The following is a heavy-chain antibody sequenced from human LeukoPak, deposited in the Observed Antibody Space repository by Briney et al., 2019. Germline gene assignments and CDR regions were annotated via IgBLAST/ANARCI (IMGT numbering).Heavy chain of an antibody. CDR3: ARTRYYYNSRSYGAPYYFDY. D-gene: IGHD3-10*01. CDR1: GGSISSNSYY. Sequence: SETLSLTCAVSGGSISSNSYYWGWIRQSPGKGLEWSGSIYYSGSTYYNPSLKSRVTISVDTSKNQFSLKLSSVTAADTAVYYCARTRYYYNSRSYGAPYYFDYWGQGTLVTVSS. J-gene: IGHJ4*02. V-gene: IGHV4-39*01. CDR2: IYYSGST.